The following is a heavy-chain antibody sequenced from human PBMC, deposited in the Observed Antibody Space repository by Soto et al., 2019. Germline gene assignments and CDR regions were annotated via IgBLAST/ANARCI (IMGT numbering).Heavy chain of an antibody. J-gene: IGHJ3*02. D-gene: IGHD3-10*01. V-gene: IGHV1-18*01. CDR3: ARAPTPPIWSGDAFDI. CDR2: ISAYNGNT. Sequence: QVQLVQSGAEVKKPGASVKVSCKASGYTFTSYGISWVRQAPGQGLEWMGWISAYNGNTNHAQKLQGRVTMTTDTSTSTAYMELRSLRSDDTAVYYCARAPTPPIWSGDAFDIWGQGTMVTVSS. CDR1: GYTFTSYG.